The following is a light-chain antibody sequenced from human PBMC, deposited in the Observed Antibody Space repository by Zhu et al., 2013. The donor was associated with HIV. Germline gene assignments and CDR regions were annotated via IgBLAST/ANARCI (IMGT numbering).Light chain of an antibody. CDR3: QQYNVNSPLT. CDR2: LAS. J-gene: IGKJ4*01. V-gene: IGKV1-5*03. Sequence: DIQMTQSPSTLSASVGDRVTITCRASQSVSTWLAWYQQKPGKAPRLLIYLASTLESGVPSRFSGSGSGTEFTLIISSLQPDDFATYYCQQYNVNSPLTFGGGTRVEIK. CDR1: QSVSTW.